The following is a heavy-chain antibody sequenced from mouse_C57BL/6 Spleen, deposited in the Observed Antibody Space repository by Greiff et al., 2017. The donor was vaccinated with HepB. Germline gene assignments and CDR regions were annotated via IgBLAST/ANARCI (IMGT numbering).Heavy chain of an antibody. J-gene: IGHJ4*01. CDR3: ARYYSNYEGAIDY. CDR1: GYTFTSYW. D-gene: IGHD2-5*01. Sequence: VQLQQPGAELVRPGSSVKLSCKASGYTFTSYWMHWVKQRPKQGLEWIGNIDPSDSETHYNQKFKDKATLTVDKSSNTAYMQLSSLTSEDSAVYYYARYYSNYEGAIDYWGPGTSVTVSS. CDR2: IDPSDSET. V-gene: IGHV1-52*01.